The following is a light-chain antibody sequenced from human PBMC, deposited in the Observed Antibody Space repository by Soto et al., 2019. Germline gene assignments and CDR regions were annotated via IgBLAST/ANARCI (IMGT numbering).Light chain of an antibody. V-gene: IGKV3-20*01. J-gene: IGKJ3*01. CDR3: QQYKA. Sequence: EIVLKQSPGTLSLSKGERATLSCRASQSVSSSFLAWYQQKPGQAPRLLIYGASSRATGIPDRFSGSGSGTDFTLTISRLEPEDFAVYYCQQYKAFGPGTKVDNK. CDR1: QSVSSSF. CDR2: GAS.